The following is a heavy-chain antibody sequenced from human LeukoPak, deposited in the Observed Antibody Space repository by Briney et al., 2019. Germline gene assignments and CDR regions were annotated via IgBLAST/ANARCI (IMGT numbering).Heavy chain of an antibody. Sequence: VGCLRLSCVAPGYTLSIYSMHWVPEPPPKGLEWGADISHVGTNKYYADSVKRRFTITRDNSKNTLYLQINSLRAEDTVVYYCAKDPISSGYQLLDYFSGMDVGGQGTTLTVSS. CDR1: GYTLSIYS. J-gene: IGHJ6*02. CDR2: ISHVGTNK. V-gene: IGHV3-30*18. CDR3: AKDPISSGYQLLDYFSGMDV. D-gene: IGHD2-2*01.